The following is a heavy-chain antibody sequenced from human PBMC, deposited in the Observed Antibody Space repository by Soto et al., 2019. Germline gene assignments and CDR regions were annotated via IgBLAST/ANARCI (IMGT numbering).Heavy chain of an antibody. V-gene: IGHV1-2*02. CDR3: ARGSIVVVTAITTNWFDP. Sequence: SVKGSCKASGYTFTGYYMHWGRQAPVQGLEWMGWINPNSGGTNYSQKFQGRVTMTRDTSISTAYMELSRLRSDDTAVYYCARGSIVVVTAITTNWFDPWGQGTLVTVSS. D-gene: IGHD2-21*02. CDR1: GYTFTGYY. CDR2: INPNSGGT. J-gene: IGHJ5*02.